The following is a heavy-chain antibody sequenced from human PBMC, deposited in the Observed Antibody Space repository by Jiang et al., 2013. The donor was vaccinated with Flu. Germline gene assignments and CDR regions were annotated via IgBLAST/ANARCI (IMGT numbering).Heavy chain of an antibody. CDR3: GRHEIAAAGTVGFDY. D-gene: IGHD6-13*01. Sequence: TWVRQMPGKGLEWMGRIDPRSSYTTYSPSFQGQVTISADKSINTAYLQWSSLKASDTAMYYCGRHEIAAAGTVGFDYWGQGSLVTVSS. CDR2: IDPRSSYT. J-gene: IGHJ4*02. V-gene: IGHV5-10-1*04.